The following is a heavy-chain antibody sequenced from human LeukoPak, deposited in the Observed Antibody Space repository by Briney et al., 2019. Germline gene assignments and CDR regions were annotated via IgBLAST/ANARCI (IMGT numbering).Heavy chain of an antibody. CDR2: ISSSGSTI. CDR1: GFTFSSYE. Sequence: GGSLRLSCAASGFTFSSYEMNWVRQAPGKGLEWVSYISSSGSTIYYADSVKGRFTISRDNAKNLLYLQMNSLRAEDTAVYYCAELGITMIGGVWGKGTTVTISS. J-gene: IGHJ6*04. D-gene: IGHD3-10*02. CDR3: AELGITMIGGV. V-gene: IGHV3-48*03.